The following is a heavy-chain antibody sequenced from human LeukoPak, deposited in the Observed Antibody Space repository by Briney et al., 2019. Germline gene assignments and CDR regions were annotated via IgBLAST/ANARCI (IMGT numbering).Heavy chain of an antibody. CDR2: ISSSGSTI. V-gene: IGHV3-11*01. D-gene: IGHD2-2*01. CDR3: ARDLPYCSSASCYGYYYGMDV. Sequence: GGSLRLSCAASGFTFSDYYMSWIRQAPGKGLEWVSYISSSGSTIYYADSVKGRFTISRDNAKNSLYLQMNSLRAEDTAVYYCARDLPYCSSASCYGYYYGMDVWGQGTTVTVSS. CDR1: GFTFSDYY. J-gene: IGHJ6*02.